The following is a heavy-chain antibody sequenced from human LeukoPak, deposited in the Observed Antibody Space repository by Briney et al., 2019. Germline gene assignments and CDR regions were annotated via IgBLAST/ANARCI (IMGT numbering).Heavy chain of an antibody. V-gene: IGHV3-23*01. Sequence: GGSLRLSCAASGFTFNNYAMNWVRQAPGKGLEWVSGLSTSGDNTYYTNSVKGRFTISRDNSKNTLYLQMNSLRAEDTAVYYCAKDPEDYYDSSGYYDAFDIWGQGTMVTVSS. J-gene: IGHJ3*02. CDR2: LSTSGDNT. CDR1: GFTFNNYA. CDR3: AKDPEDYYDSSGYYDAFDI. D-gene: IGHD3-22*01.